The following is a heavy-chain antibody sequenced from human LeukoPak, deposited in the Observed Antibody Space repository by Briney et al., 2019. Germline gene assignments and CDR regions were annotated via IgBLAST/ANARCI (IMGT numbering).Heavy chain of an antibody. J-gene: IGHJ4*02. Sequence: GGSLRLSCAASGFTFSIYARHWVRQAPGKGLEWVAVISYDGSNKYYADSVKGRFTISRDNSKNTLYLQMNSLRAEDTAVYYCARGVDTAMVYFDYWGQGTLVTVSS. CDR3: ARGVDTAMVYFDY. D-gene: IGHD5-18*01. CDR2: ISYDGSNK. V-gene: IGHV3-30*04. CDR1: GFTFSIYA.